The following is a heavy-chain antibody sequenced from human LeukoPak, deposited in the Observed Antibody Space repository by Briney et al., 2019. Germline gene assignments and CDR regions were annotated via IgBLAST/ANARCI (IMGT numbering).Heavy chain of an antibody. CDR2: IHPNGRT. CDR3: ARGRRDLLGERLYYYYMDV. D-gene: IGHD1-26*01. V-gene: IGHV4-34*01. CDR1: GGSFTGYY. Sequence: PSETLSLTCAVYGGSFTGYYWSWIRQPPGEGLEWIGEIHPNGRTNYNPSLKSRVATSVDTSKNEFSLKLSSVTAADTAVYYCARGRRDLLGERLYYYYMDVWGKRTTVTVSS. J-gene: IGHJ6*03.